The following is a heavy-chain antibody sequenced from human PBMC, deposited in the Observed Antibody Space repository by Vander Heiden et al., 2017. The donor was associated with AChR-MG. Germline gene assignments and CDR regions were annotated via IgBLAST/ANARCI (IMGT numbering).Heavy chain of an antibody. D-gene: IGHD3-22*01. CDR2: INHSGST. Sequence: QVQLQQWGAGLLTPSETLSLTCAVHGGSFSGYYWSWIRQPPGKGLEWSGEINHSGSTNYNPSLKRRVTISVDTSKNQFSLKLSAVTAADTAVYYCARAGDYYDSSGYYYLDAFDIWGQGTMVTVSS. CDR1: GGSFSGYY. V-gene: IGHV4-34*01. CDR3: ARAGDYYDSSGYYYLDAFDI. J-gene: IGHJ3*02.